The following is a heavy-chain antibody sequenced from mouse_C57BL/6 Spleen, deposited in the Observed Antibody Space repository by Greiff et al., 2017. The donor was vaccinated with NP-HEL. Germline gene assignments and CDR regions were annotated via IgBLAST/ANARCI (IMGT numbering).Heavy chain of an antibody. V-gene: IGHV1-4*01. Sequence: VQLVESGAELARPGASVKMSCKASGYTFTSYTMHWVKQRPGQGLEWIGYINPSSGYTKYNQKFKDKATLTADKSSSTAYMQLSSLTSEDSAVYYCARRVYGSSYPIDYWGQGTTLTVSS. D-gene: IGHD1-1*01. J-gene: IGHJ2*01. CDR1: GYTFTSYT. CDR2: INPSSGYT. CDR3: ARRVYGSSYPIDY.